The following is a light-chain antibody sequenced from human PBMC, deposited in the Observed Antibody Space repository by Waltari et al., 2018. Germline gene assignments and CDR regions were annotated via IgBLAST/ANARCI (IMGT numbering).Light chain of an antibody. J-gene: IGKJ2*01. CDR3: QQSFTTPQNT. CDR1: QSVSIY. CDR2: AAS. V-gene: IGKV1-39*01. Sequence: DIQMTQSPSSLSASVGDRVTITCRASQSVSIYVNWYQQKPGKAPNLLIYAASSLQSGVPSRFSGSGSGTDFSLTISSLQPGDFATYYGQQSFTTPQNTFGQGTRLEIK.